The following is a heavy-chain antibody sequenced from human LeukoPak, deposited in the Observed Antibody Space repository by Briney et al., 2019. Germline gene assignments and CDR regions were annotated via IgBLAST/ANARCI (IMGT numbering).Heavy chain of an antibody. V-gene: IGHV3-43*02. CDR3: ATGVRSGTYYNCFDP. CDR2: ISGDGDNT. CDR1: GFTLDDYA. Sequence: GGSLRLSCVASGFTLDDYALHWVHQAPGKGLEWISLISGDGDNTYYANSVKGRFTISRDKSKNSLYLQMSSLRAEDTALYYCATGVRSGTYYNCFDPWGQGTLVTVSS. D-gene: IGHD1-26*01. J-gene: IGHJ5*02.